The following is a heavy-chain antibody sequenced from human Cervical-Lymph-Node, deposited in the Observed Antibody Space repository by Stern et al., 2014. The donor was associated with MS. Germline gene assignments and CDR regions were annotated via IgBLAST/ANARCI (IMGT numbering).Heavy chain of an antibody. CDR1: GYTFTGSF. J-gene: IGHJ3*02. Sequence: QVQLVQSGAEVKKPGASVKGSCKTSGYTFTGSFMYWVRQAPGQGLEWMGRIKPKSGVTDYAEKFEGRLTLTRDTSINTAYMEVSRLTSDDTAVYYCARGPKFGAFDIWGQGTMVTIST. CDR2: IKPKSGVT. CDR3: ARGPKFGAFDI. V-gene: IGHV1-2*06. D-gene: IGHD3-3*01.